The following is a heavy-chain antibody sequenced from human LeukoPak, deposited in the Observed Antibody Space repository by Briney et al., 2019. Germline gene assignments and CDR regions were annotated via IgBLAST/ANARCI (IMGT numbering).Heavy chain of an antibody. V-gene: IGHV1-2*02. Sequence: ASVKVSCKASGYTLTGYYMHWVRQAPGQGLEWMGWINPNSGGTNYAQKFQGRVTMTRDTSISTAYMELSRLRSDDTAVYYCARDPPTYYDILTGYYKLDYWGQGTLVTVSS. J-gene: IGHJ4*02. D-gene: IGHD3-9*01. CDR2: INPNSGGT. CDR1: GYTLTGYY. CDR3: ARDPPTYYDILTGYYKLDY.